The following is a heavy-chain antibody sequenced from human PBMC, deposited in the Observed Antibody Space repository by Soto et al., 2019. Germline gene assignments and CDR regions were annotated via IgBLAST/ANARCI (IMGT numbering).Heavy chain of an antibody. CDR3: AKAGSDWNYQQNYYYYYMDV. D-gene: IGHD1-7*01. CDR1: GYTLTSYY. V-gene: IGHV1-46*03. Sequence: GSVKVSCKAFGYTLTSYYMRWVRQAPGQGLDWMGIINPSGGSTSYAQKFQGRVTMTRDTSTSTVYMELSSLRSEGTAVYYCAKAGSDWNYQQNYYYYYMDVWGKGTTVTVS. CDR2: INPSGGST. J-gene: IGHJ6*03.